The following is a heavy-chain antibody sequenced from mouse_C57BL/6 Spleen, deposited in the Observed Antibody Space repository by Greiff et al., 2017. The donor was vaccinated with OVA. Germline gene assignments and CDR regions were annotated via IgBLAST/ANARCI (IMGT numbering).Heavy chain of an antibody. CDR3: ARYDGYYVGWFAY. V-gene: IGHV1-53*01. D-gene: IGHD2-3*01. CDR1: GYTFTSYW. J-gene: IGHJ3*01. Sequence: QVQLKQPGTELVKPGASVKLSCKASGYTFTSYWMHWVKQRPGQGLEWIGNINPSNGGTNYNEKFKSKATLTVDKSSSTAYMQLSSLTSEDSAVYYCARYDGYYVGWFAYWGQGTLVTVSA. CDR2: INPSNGGT.